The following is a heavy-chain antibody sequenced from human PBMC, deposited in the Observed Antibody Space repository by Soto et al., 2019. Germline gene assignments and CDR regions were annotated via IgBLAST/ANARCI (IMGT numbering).Heavy chain of an antibody. V-gene: IGHV3-21*01. Sequence: EVHLVESGGGLVKPGGSLRLSCAVSGFTFSSCTMNWVRQAPGKGLEWVSSISPSTSHIYYADSVKGRFTISRVNAKNSLFLQMNSLRAEDTAVYYCSGCSGGACHQNYGMDVWGQGTTVTVSS. CDR2: ISPSTSHI. D-gene: IGHD2-15*01. CDR1: GFTFSSCT. J-gene: IGHJ6*02. CDR3: SGCSGGACHQNYGMDV.